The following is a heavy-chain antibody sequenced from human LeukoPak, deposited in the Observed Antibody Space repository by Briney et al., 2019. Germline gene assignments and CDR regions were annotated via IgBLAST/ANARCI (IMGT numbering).Heavy chain of an antibody. D-gene: IGHD3-16*01. Sequence: ASVKVSCKASGYTFTSYYMHWVRQAPEQGLEWMGIINPSGGSTSYAQKSQGRVTMTRDTSTSTVYMELSSLRPEDTAVYYCARDFGEMVPLYWGQGTLVTVSS. CDR3: ARDFGEMVPLY. CDR2: INPSGGST. V-gene: IGHV1-46*01. J-gene: IGHJ4*02. CDR1: GYTFTSYY.